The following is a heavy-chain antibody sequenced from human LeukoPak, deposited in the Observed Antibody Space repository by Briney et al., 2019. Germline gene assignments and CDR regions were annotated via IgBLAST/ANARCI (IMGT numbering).Heavy chain of an antibody. CDR1: GGSISSYY. D-gene: IGHD3-3*01. Sequence: SETLSLTCTVSGGSISSYYWSWIRQPPGKGLEWIGYIYYSGSTNYNPSLKSRVTISVDTSKNQFSLKLSSVTAADTAVYYCARDRSVDFWSGPTYYYYMDVWGKGTTVTVSS. CDR2: IYYSGST. CDR3: ARDRSVDFWSGPTYYYYMDV. V-gene: IGHV4-59*01. J-gene: IGHJ6*03.